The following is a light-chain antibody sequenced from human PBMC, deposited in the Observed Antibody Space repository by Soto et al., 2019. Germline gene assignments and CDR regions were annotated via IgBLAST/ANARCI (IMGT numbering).Light chain of an antibody. CDR2: QDN. CDR3: QAWDSSSVV. Sequence: SYELTQPPSVSVSPGQTASITCSGDKLGDKYVCWYQQKPGQSPVLVIYQDNMRPSGIPERFSGSNSGNTATLTISGTQAMDETDYHCQAWDSSSVVFGGGTKVTVL. V-gene: IGLV3-1*01. J-gene: IGLJ2*01. CDR1: KLGDKY.